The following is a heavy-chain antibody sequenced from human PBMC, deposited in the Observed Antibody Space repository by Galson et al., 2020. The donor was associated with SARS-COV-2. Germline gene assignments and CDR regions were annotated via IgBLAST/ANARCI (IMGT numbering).Heavy chain of an antibody. CDR1: GGSISSYY. D-gene: IGHD3-10*02. CDR3: AGGLFGDPTGLLDLYYYYYGMDV. Sequence: SETLSLTCTVSGGSISSYYWSWIRQPPGKGLEWIGYIYYSGSTNYNPSLKSRVTISVDTSKNQFSLKLSSVTAADTAVYYCAGGLFGDPTGLLDLYYYYYGMDVWGQGTTVTVSS. CDR2: IYYSGST. V-gene: IGHV4-59*01. J-gene: IGHJ6*02.